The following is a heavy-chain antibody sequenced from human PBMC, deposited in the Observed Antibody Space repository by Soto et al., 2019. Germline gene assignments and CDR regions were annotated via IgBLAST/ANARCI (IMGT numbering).Heavy chain of an antibody. D-gene: IGHD2-15*01. CDR3: ARAGYCSGGSCYSDHYYYGMDV. CDR2: IVPIFGTA. V-gene: IGHV1-69*06. J-gene: IGHJ6*02. CDR1: GGTFSSYA. Sequence: SVKVSCKASGGTFSSYAISWVRQAPGQGLEWMGGIVPIFGTANYAQKFQGRVTITADKSTSTAYMELSSLRSEDTAVYYCARAGYCSGGSCYSDHYYYGMDVWGQGTTVTVSS.